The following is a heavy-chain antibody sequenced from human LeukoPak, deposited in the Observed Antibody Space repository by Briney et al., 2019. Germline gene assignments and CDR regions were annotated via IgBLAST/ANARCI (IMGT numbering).Heavy chain of an antibody. D-gene: IGHD6-6*01. CDR3: ARDPRVNLYSSSPGFDY. J-gene: IGHJ4*02. CDR2: INQDGSEK. Sequence: GGSLRLSCAASGFIFSNYWMSWVRQAPGKGLEWVANINQDGSEKNFVDSVKGRFTISRDNSKNTLYLQMNSLRAEDTAVYYCARDPRVNLYSSSPGFDYWGQGTLVTVSS. V-gene: IGHV3-7*01. CDR1: GFIFSNYW.